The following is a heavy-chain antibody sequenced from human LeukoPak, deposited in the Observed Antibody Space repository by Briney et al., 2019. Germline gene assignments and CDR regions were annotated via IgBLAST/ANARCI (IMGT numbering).Heavy chain of an antibody. V-gene: IGHV4-39*07. D-gene: IGHD2-2*01. Sequence: SETLSLTCTVSGGSISSSSYYWGWIRQPPGKGLEWIGSIYYSGSTYYNPSLKSRVTISVDTSKNQFSLKLSSVTAADTAVYYCAGYCSSTSCYIEDYWGQGTLVTVSS. CDR2: IYYSGST. J-gene: IGHJ4*02. CDR1: GGSISSSSYY. CDR3: AGYCSSTSCYIEDY.